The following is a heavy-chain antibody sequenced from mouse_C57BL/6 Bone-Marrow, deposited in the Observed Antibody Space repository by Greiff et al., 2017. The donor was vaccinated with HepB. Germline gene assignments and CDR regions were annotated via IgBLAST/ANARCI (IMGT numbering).Heavy chain of an antibody. CDR3: ARRGVYDGFPYYFDY. CDR1: GYTFTDYY. Sequence: VQLQQSGPELVKPGASVKISCKASGYTFTDYYMNWVKQSHGKSLEWIGDINPNNGGTSYNQKFKGKATLTVDKSSSTAYMELRSLTSEDSAVYYCARRGVYDGFPYYFDYWGQGTTLTVSS. V-gene: IGHV1-26*01. D-gene: IGHD2-3*01. CDR2: INPNNGGT. J-gene: IGHJ2*01.